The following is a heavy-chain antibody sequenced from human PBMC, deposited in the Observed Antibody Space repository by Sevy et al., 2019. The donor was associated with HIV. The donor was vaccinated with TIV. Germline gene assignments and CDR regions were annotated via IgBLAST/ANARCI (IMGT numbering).Heavy chain of an antibody. V-gene: IGHV4-39*01. Sequence: SETLSLTCTVSGGSISSSSYYWGWIRQPPGKGLEWIGSIHYSGSTYYNPSLKSRVTISVDTSKNQFSLKLSSVTAADTAVYYCARRGYCSGGSCYSRDYWGQGTLVTVSS. J-gene: IGHJ4*02. CDR3: ARRGYCSGGSCYSRDY. D-gene: IGHD2-15*01. CDR2: IHYSGST. CDR1: GGSISSSSYY.